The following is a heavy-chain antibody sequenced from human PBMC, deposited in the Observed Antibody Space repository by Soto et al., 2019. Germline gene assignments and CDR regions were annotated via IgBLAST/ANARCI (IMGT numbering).Heavy chain of an antibody. Sequence: QVQLVQSGAEVKEPGDSVRVSCEASGYTFTAYYIHWVRQAPGQGLEWMGWINPKFGDTTYAQEFQGRITLTRDMSISTVYMDLSRLTSDDTAIYYCARNMDYYYGPGSGNGHGVWGQGTAVNVFS. CDR3: ARNMDYYYGPGSGNGHGV. J-gene: IGHJ6*02. CDR2: INPKFGDT. D-gene: IGHD3-10*01. CDR1: GYTFTAYY. V-gene: IGHV1-2*02.